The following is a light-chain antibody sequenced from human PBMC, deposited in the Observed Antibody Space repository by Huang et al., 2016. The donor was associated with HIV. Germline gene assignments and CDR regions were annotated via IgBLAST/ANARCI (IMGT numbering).Light chain of an antibody. V-gene: IGKV2D-29*01. Sequence: EIVLTQSPHSLSVTPGQPASISCKSSQGLLYSDGKTNLYWYLQKAGQPPHLRIYEGSNRFSGVPDRFSGSGSGTEFTLKISLVEAEDVGTYYCMQSKKLPPTFGQGTKVEV. CDR3: MQSKKLPPT. CDR1: QGLLYSDGKTN. CDR2: EGS. J-gene: IGKJ1*01.